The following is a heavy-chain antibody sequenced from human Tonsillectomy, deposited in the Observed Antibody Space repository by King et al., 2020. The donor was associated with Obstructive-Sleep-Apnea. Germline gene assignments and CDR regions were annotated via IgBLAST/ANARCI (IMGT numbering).Heavy chain of an antibody. Sequence: QLVQSGGGLVQPGGSLRLSCAASGFTVSSKYMSWVRQAPGKGLEWVSVIYSGGSTYYADSVKGRFTISRDNSKNTLYLQMNSLRAEDTAVYYCARVGLHGDYDHFFREYYFDFWGQGTLVTVSS. CDR3: ARVGLHGDYDHFFREYYFDF. J-gene: IGHJ4*02. CDR2: IYSGGST. D-gene: IGHD4-17*01. V-gene: IGHV3-66*01. CDR1: GFTVSSKY.